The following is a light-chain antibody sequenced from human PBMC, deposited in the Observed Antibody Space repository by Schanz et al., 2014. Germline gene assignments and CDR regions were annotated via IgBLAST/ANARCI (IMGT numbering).Light chain of an antibody. CDR1: QGISSY. J-gene: IGKJ1*01. CDR2: AAS. CDR3: QDYSSVSRR. Sequence: IQLTQSPSSLSASVGDRVTITCRASQGISSYLAWYQQKPGKVPKLLIYAASTLQSGVPSRFSGSGSGTDFTLTISSLQPEDVATYYCQDYSSVSRRFGQGTKVEMK. V-gene: IGKV1-27*01.